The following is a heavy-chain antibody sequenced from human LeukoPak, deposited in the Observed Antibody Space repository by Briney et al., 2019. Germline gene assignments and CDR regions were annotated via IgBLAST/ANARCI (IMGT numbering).Heavy chain of an antibody. CDR1: GFTFDDYT. J-gene: IGHJ3*02. D-gene: IGHD1-26*01. CDR3: AKDMEATSTDAFDI. V-gene: IGHV3-43*01. Sequence: PGGSLRLSCAASGFTFDDYTMHWVRQAPGKGLEWVSLISWDGGSTYYADSVKGRFTISRDNSKNSLYLQMNSLRTEDTALYYCAKDMEATSTDAFDIWGQGTMVTVSS. CDR2: ISWDGGST.